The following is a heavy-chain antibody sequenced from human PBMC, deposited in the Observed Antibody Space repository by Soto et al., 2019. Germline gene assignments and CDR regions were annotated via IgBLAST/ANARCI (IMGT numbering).Heavy chain of an antibody. V-gene: IGHV1-69*01. CDR3: ARDRGIAAAGDAFDI. CDR2: IIPIFGTA. Sequence: QVQLVQSGAEVKKPGSSVKVSCKASGGTFSSYAISWVRQAPGQGLEWMGGIIPIFGTAHYAQKFQGRVTISADESTSTADMELRSLRAEDTAVYYCARDRGIAAAGDAFDIWGQGTMVTVSS. J-gene: IGHJ3*02. CDR1: GGTFSSYA. D-gene: IGHD6-13*01.